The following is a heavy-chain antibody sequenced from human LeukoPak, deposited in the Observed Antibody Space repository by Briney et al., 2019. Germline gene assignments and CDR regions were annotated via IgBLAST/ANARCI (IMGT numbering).Heavy chain of an antibody. J-gene: IGHJ4*02. CDR2: IWYDGSKT. V-gene: IGHV3-33*01. Sequence: GGSLRLSCAVSGFTFSGYGMHWVRQAPGKGLDWVAVIWYDGSKTYYADSVKGRFTISRDTPKNTLYLEMNSLRAEDTAVYYCARDAGHYDASGSYYDYWGQGTLVTVSS. CDR3: ARDAGHYDASGSYYDY. CDR1: GFTFSGYG. D-gene: IGHD3-10*01.